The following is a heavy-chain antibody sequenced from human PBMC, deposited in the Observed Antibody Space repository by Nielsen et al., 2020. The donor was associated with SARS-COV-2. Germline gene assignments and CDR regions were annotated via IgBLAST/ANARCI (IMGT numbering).Heavy chain of an antibody. J-gene: IGHJ6*02. Sequence: SETLSLTCAVSGGSISSSNWWSWVRQPPGKGLEWIGEIYHSGSTNYNPSLKSRVTISVDKSKNQFSLKLSSVTAADTAVYYCARGFFSSSSWYGMDVWGQGTTVTVSS. CDR2: IYHSGST. CDR1: GGSISSSNW. D-gene: IGHD6-6*01. CDR3: ARGFFSSSSWYGMDV. V-gene: IGHV4-4*02.